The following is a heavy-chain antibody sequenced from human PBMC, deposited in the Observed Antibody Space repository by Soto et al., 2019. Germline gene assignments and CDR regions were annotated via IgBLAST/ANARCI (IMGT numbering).Heavy chain of an antibody. V-gene: IGHV3-48*02. CDR2: ISSSSSTI. CDR3: ARDRPNYDFWSGYFGYYYGMDV. D-gene: IGHD3-3*01. CDR1: GFTFSSYS. Sequence: EVQLVESGGGLVKPGGSLRLSCAASGFTFSSYSMNWVRQAPGKGLEWVSYISSSSSTIYYADSVKGRFTISRDNAKNSLYLQMNSLRDEDTAVYYCARDRPNYDFWSGYFGYYYGMDVWGQGTTVTVSS. J-gene: IGHJ6*02.